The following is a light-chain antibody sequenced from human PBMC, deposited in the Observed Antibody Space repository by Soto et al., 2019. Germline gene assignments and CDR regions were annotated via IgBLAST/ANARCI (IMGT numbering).Light chain of an antibody. Sequence: DMVLTQTQATLSVSPGERATLSCRASQTISTNLAWYQDKPGQAPRLLIYGASSRATGIPDRFSGSGSGTEFTLTISSLQSEDCAVYYSQQYHNWPITFGQGARLEI. CDR3: QQYHNWPIT. CDR1: QTISTN. V-gene: IGKV3D-15*01. CDR2: GAS. J-gene: IGKJ5*01.